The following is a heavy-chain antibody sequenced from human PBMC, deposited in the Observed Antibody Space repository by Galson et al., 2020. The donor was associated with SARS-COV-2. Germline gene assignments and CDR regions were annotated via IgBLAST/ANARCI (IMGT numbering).Heavy chain of an antibody. V-gene: IGHV4-61*02. CDR1: GGSLSGTSYY. J-gene: IGHJ4*02. CDR3: ATGPVAGSGE. Sequence: SETLSLTCAVSGGSLSGTSYYWSWIRQPAGKGLEWIGRIHSSGTTNYNPSLKRRVTISIATSKNQFSLRLSAVTAAHPAIYYCATGPVAGSGEWGQGTLITVSS. CDR2: IHSSGTT. D-gene: IGHD6-19*01.